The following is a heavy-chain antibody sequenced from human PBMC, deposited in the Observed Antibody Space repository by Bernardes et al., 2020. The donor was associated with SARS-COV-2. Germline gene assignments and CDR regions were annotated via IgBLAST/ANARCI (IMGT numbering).Heavy chain of an antibody. CDR2: IWYDGSKK. Sequence: GGSLRLSCAASGFPFSSYGMHWVRQAPGKGLEWGAVIWYDGSKKYYADSVKGRFTISRDTTKKTLYLQMNSLRAEDTAVYYCARDIEVGAFYYNYGMDVWGQGTTVTVSS. CDR1: GFPFSSYG. D-gene: IGHD3-16*01. V-gene: IGHV3-33*01. CDR3: ARDIEVGAFYYNYGMDV. J-gene: IGHJ6*02.